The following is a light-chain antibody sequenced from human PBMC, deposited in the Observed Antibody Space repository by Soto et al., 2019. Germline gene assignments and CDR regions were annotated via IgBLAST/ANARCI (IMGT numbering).Light chain of an antibody. J-gene: IGKJ3*01. CDR1: QSVSSSY. CDR2: GAS. Sequence: EIVLTQSPGTLSLSPGERATLSCRASQSVSSSYLAWYQQKPGQAPRLLIYGASSRATGIPDRFSGSVSGTDFTLTISILEPEDFAVYYCQQYGSSPFTFGPGTKVDIK. V-gene: IGKV3-20*01. CDR3: QQYGSSPFT.